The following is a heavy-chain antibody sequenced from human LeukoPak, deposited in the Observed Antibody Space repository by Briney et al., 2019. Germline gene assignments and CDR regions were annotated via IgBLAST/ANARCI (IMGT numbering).Heavy chain of an antibody. CDR3: ARAIAAATYYFDY. V-gene: IGHV3-23*01. J-gene: IGHJ4*02. CDR1: GFTFSTYA. CDR2: IPGSAVST. Sequence: GGSLRLSCAASGFTFSTYAMSWVRQAPGKGLEWVSGIPGSAVSTYYADCVKGRFTISRDNSKNTLYLQLSSLRAEDSALYFCARAIAAATYYFDYWGQGTLVTVSS. D-gene: IGHD6-13*01.